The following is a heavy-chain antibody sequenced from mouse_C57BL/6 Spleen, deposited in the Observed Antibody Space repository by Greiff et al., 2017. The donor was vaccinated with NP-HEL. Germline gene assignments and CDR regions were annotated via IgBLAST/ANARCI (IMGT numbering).Heavy chain of an antibody. D-gene: IGHD2-3*01. CDR2: IYPGSGST. CDR3: ASDGYSYAMDY. J-gene: IGHJ4*01. Sequence: QVQLQQPGAELVKPGASVKMSCKASGYTFTSYWITWVKQRPGQGLEWIGDIYPGSGSTNYNAKFKSKATLTVDTSSSTAYMQLSSLTSEDSAVYYCASDGYSYAMDYWGQGTSVTVSS. V-gene: IGHV1-55*01. CDR1: GYTFTSYW.